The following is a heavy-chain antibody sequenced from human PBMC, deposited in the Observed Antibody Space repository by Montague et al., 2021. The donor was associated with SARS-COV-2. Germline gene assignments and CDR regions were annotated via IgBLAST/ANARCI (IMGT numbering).Heavy chain of an antibody. Sequence: SETLSLTCGVDGGSFSFYYWSWIRQPPGKGLEWIGEINHRGSTNNNPSLKTRVTISIDTSKNQFSLKLSSVTAADTAVYYCARGHEVYAINGDLNYWGQGTLVTVSS. D-gene: IGHD2-8*01. J-gene: IGHJ4*02. CDR3: ARGHEVYAINGDLNY. V-gene: IGHV4-34*01. CDR1: GGSFSFYY. CDR2: INHRGST.